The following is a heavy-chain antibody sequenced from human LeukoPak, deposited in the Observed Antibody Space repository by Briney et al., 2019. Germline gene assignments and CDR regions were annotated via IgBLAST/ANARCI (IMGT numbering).Heavy chain of an antibody. J-gene: IGHJ4*02. Sequence: GGSLRLSCAASGFTVSSSYMSWVRQAPGKGLEWVSVIYSGGSTYYADSVKGRFTISRDNSKNTLYLQMNGLRAEDTAVYYCSSSWYSAGSDYWGQGTLVTVSS. V-gene: IGHV3-53*01. CDR2: IYSGGST. CDR3: SSSWYSAGSDY. CDR1: GFTVSSSY. D-gene: IGHD6-13*01.